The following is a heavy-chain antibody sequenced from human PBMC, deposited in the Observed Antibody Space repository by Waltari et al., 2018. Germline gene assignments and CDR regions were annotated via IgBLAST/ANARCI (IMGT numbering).Heavy chain of an antibody. CDR1: GFTFSSYS. Sequence: EVQLVESGGGLVQPGGSLRLSCAASGFTFSSYSMNWVRQAPGKGLEWVSYISSSSSTIYYADSVKGRFTISRDNAKNSLYLQMNSLRAEDTAVYYCARDGGMITFGAFDIWGQGTMVTVSS. J-gene: IGHJ3*02. CDR3: ARDGGMITFGAFDI. CDR2: ISSSSSTI. D-gene: IGHD3-16*01. V-gene: IGHV3-48*04.